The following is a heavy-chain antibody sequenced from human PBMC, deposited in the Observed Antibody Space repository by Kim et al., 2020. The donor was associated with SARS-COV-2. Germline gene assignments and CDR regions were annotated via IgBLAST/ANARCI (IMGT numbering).Heavy chain of an antibody. V-gene: IGHV1-69*01. CDR3: ARHHCYPYYYCYGMDV. D-gene: IGHD2-15*01. Sequence: KFQGRVAITADESTSPAYMELSSLRSEDTAVYYCARHHCYPYYYCYGMDVWGQGTTVTVSS. J-gene: IGHJ6*02.